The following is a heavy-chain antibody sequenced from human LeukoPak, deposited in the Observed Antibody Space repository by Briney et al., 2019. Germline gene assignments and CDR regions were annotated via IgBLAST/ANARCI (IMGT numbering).Heavy chain of an antibody. V-gene: IGHV4-4*02. CDR3: ARGGSWAPVRLGGLSPAAWYFDL. D-gene: IGHD3-16*02. CDR1: GGSISSSNW. CDR2: IYHSGST. J-gene: IGHJ2*01. Sequence: SGTLSLTCAVSGGSISSSNWWSWVRQPPGKGLEWIGEIYHSGSTNYNPSLKSRVTISVDKSKNQFSLKLSSVTAADTAVYYCARGGSWAPVRLGGLSPAAWYFDLWGRGTLVTVSS.